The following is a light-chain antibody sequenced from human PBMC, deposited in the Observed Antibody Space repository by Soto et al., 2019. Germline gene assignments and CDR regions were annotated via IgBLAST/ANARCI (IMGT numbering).Light chain of an antibody. CDR2: GAS. CDR3: QQYGKSAMFT. J-gene: IGKJ2*01. V-gene: IGKV3-20*01. Sequence: EIVLTQSPGTLSLSPGERATLSCRASQSVSNNYLAWYQQKPGQAPRLLIYGASNRATGIPDRFSGGGSGTDFTLTISRLEPEDFAVYYCQQYGKSAMFTFGQGTKLEIK. CDR1: QSVSNNY.